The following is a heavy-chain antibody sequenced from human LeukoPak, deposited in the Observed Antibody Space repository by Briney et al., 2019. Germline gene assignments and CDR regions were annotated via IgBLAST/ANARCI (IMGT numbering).Heavy chain of an antibody. CDR3: AKERDAKGYFDY. J-gene: IGHJ4*02. CDR2: ISGSGKT. CDR1: GFSFSTYA. Sequence: GGSLRLSCAASGFSFSTYAMSWVRQAPGQGLEWVSAISGSGKTYFPDSVKGRFTISRDNSKNTLFLQMNGLRAEDTAVYYCAKERDAKGYFDYWGQGTLVTVSS. V-gene: IGHV3-23*01.